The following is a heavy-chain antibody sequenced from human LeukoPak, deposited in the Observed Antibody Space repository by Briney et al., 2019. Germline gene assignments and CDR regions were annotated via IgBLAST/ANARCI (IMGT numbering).Heavy chain of an antibody. CDR1: GFTFSSYA. J-gene: IGHJ4*02. CDR2: ISYDGSNK. Sequence: GRSLRLSCAASGFTFSSYAMRWVRQAPGKGLEWVAVISYDGSNKYYADSVKGRFTISRDNSKDTLYLQMSSLRAEDTAVYYCAREWELTNFDYWGQGTLVTVSS. V-gene: IGHV3-30-3*01. D-gene: IGHD1-26*01. CDR3: AREWELTNFDY.